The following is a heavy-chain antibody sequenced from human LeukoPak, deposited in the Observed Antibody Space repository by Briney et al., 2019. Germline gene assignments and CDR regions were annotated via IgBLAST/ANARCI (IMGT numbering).Heavy chain of an antibody. CDR2: ITGSGGST. CDR3: AKVGDYYDSSGYYYVN. J-gene: IGHJ4*02. CDR1: GFTLSSYA. D-gene: IGHD3-22*01. V-gene: IGHV3-23*01. Sequence: GGSLRLSCAASGFTLSSYAMSWVRQAPGKGLEWVSAITGSGGSTFYADSVKGRFTISRDNSKNTLYLQMSSLRAEDTAVYYCAKVGDYYDSSGYYYVNWGQGTLVTVSS.